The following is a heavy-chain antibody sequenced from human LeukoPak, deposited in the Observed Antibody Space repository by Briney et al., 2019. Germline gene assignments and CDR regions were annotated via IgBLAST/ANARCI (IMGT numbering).Heavy chain of an antibody. CDR2: IYHSEST. CDR1: GYSISIGYY. J-gene: IGHJ4*02. Sequence: SETLSLTCTVSGYSISIGYYWGWIRQPPGKGLEWIGSIYHSESTYYNPSLKSRVTISVDTSKIQFSLKLSSVTAADTAVYYCARLRDVLSYYDSSGYYYFDYWGQGTLVTVSS. D-gene: IGHD3-22*01. V-gene: IGHV4-38-2*02. CDR3: ARLRDVLSYYDSSGYYYFDY.